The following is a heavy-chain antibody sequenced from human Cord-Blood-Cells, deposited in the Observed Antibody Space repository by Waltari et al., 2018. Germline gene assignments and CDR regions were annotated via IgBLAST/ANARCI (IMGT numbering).Heavy chain of an antibody. CDR2: IVVGSGNT. CDR3: AAGRGILTGYYDY. D-gene: IGHD3-9*01. Sequence: QMQLVQSGPEVKKPGTSVKLSCKASGFTFTSSAVQRVRQARGQRLEWIGWIVVGSGNTNYAQKFQERVTITRDMSTSTAYMELSSLRSEDTAVYYCAAGRGILTGYYDYWDQGTLVTVSS. CDR1: GFTFTSSA. J-gene: IGHJ4*02. V-gene: IGHV1-58*01.